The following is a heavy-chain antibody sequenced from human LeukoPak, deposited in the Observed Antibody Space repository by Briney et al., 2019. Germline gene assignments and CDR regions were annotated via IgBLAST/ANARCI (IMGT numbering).Heavy chain of an antibody. D-gene: IGHD3-10*01. CDR3: ARGLRISMVRNNWFDP. J-gene: IGHJ5*02. CDR1: GFTVSSDS. V-gene: IGHV3-53*01. CDR2: IYSGGST. Sequence: PGGSLRLSCTVSGFTVSSDSMSWVRQAPGKGLEWVSFIYSGGSTHYSDSVKGRFTISRDNSKNTLYLQMNSLRAEDTAVYYCARGLRISMVRNNWFDPWGQGTLVTVSS.